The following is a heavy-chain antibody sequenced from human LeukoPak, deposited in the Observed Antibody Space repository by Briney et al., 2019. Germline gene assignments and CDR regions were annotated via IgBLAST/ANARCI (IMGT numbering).Heavy chain of an antibody. Sequence: GGSLRLSCAASGFTFSNYAMTWVRQTTGDGLEWVAAVSAGHHAFYAGSVKGRFTVSREDAKNSLYLQMNSLRAGDTAVYYCVREARGYHYTYFDYWGQGSLVTVSS. CDR2: VSAGHHA. J-gene: IGHJ4*02. CDR1: GFTFSNYA. CDR3: VREARGYHYTYFDY. V-gene: IGHV3-13*01. D-gene: IGHD5-18*01.